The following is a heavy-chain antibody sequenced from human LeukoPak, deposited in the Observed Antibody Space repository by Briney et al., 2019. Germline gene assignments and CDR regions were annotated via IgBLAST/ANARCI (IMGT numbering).Heavy chain of an antibody. CDR1: GGFISTYY. V-gene: IGHV4-59*01. CDR3: ARPVDTGTDAFDI. Sequence: SETQSLTCTVSGGFISTYYWSWIRQPPGKGLEWIGYIYDSGSTNYNPSLKSRVTISVDTTKNQFSLKLSSVTAADTAVYYCARPVDTGTDAFDIWGQGTMVTVSS. J-gene: IGHJ3*02. D-gene: IGHD5-18*01. CDR2: IYDSGST.